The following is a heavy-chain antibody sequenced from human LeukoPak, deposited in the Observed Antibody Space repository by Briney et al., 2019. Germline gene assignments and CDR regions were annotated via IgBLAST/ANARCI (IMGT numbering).Heavy chain of an antibody. V-gene: IGHV3-33*01. D-gene: IGHD1-1*01. J-gene: IGHJ4*02. CDR2: IWYDGSNK. Sequence: PGRSLRLSCAASGFTFSSYGMHWVRQAPGKGLEWVAVIWYDGSNKYYADSVKGRFTISRDNSKNTLYLQMNSLRAEDTAVYYCARDVIWNRPSSTPFDYWGQGTLVTVSS. CDR1: GFTFSSYG. CDR3: ARDVIWNRPSSTPFDY.